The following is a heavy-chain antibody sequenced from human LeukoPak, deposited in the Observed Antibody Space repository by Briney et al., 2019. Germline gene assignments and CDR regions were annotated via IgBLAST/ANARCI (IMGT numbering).Heavy chain of an antibody. V-gene: IGHV4-30-4*08. CDR1: GGSISSADYY. D-gene: IGHD3-22*01. CDR2: IYYSGST. CDR3: ARVQGNYYDNPDVVPYFDY. J-gene: IGHJ4*02. Sequence: PSETLSLTCTVSGGSISSADYYWSWIRQPPGKGPEWIGYIYYSGSTYYNPSLKSRVTISVDTSKNQFSLKLSSVTAADTAVYYCARVQGNYYDNPDVVPYFDYWGQGTLVTVSS.